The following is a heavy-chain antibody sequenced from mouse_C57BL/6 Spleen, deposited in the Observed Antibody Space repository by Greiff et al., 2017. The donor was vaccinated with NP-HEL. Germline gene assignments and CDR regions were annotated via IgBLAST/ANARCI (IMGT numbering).Heavy chain of an antibody. D-gene: IGHD2-5*01. J-gene: IGHJ3*01. CDR1: GFNIKDYY. CDR3: ATYYSNNGFAY. CDR2: IDPEDGDT. Sequence: VQLQQSWAELVKPGASVKLSCTASGFNIKDYYMHWVKQRPEQGLEWIGRIDPEDGDTNYAPKFQGKATLTADTSSNTAYLQLSILTSKDTAVYYCATYYSNNGFAYWGQGTLVTVSA. V-gene: IGHV14-2*01.